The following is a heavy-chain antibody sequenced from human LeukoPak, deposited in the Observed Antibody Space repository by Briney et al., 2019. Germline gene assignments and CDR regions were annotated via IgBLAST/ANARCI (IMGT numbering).Heavy chain of an antibody. CDR1: GGSISSGGHY. V-gene: IGHV4-31*03. D-gene: IGHD6-19*01. CDR3: ARGRAYSSGPLNWFDP. Sequence: SQTLSLTCTVSGGSISSGGHYWSWIRQHPGKGLEWIGYIHYSGSTYYNPSLNSRVIISVDTSKNQFSLKLSSVTAADTAVYYCARGRAYSSGPLNWFDPWSQGTLVTVSP. J-gene: IGHJ5*02. CDR2: IHYSGST.